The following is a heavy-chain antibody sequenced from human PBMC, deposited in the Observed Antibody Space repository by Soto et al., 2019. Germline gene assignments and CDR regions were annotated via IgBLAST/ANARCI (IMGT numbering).Heavy chain of an antibody. J-gene: IGHJ5*02. CDR2: IRSKAYGGTT. D-gene: IGHD1-7*01. CDR1: GFTFGDYA. V-gene: IGHV3-49*03. Sequence: GGSLRLSCTASGFTFGDYAMSWFRQAPGKGLEWVGFIRSKAYGGTTEYAASVKGRFTISRDDSKSIAYLQMNSLKTEDTAVYYCTRDSGRIYNWNYINWFDPWGQGTLVTVAS. CDR3: TRDSGRIYNWNYINWFDP.